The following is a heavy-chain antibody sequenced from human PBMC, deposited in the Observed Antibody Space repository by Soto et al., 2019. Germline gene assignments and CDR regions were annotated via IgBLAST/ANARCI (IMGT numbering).Heavy chain of an antibody. Sequence: QVQLVQSGAEVKKPGASVKVSCKASGYTFTSYAMHWVRQAPGQRLEWMGWINAGNGNTKYSQKFQGRVTITRDTPASTAYMELSSLRSEDTAVYYCARDLLRHFDWSSYGMDVWGQGTTVTVSS. CDR1: GYTFTSYA. CDR2: INAGNGNT. V-gene: IGHV1-3*01. CDR3: ARDLLRHFDWSSYGMDV. J-gene: IGHJ6*02. D-gene: IGHD3-9*01.